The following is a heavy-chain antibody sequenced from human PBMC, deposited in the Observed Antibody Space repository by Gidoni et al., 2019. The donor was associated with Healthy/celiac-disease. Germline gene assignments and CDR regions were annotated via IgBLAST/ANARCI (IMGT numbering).Heavy chain of an antibody. V-gene: IGHV3-33*01. J-gene: IGHJ6*02. CDR2: IWYDGSNK. Sequence: GKGLEWVAVIWYDGSNKYYADSVKGRFTISRDNSKNTLYLQMNSLRAEDTAVYYCARDYGVLPPYYYYYGMDVWGQGTTVTVSS. D-gene: IGHD4-17*01. CDR3: ARDYGVLPPYYYYYGMDV.